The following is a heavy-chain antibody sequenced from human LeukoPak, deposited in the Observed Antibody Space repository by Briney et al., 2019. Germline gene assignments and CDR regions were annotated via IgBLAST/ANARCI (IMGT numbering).Heavy chain of an antibody. J-gene: IGHJ5*02. V-gene: IGHV4-34*01. CDR2: INHSGST. CDR3: ARGCPLLLWFGELRGDWFDP. CDR1: GGSFSGYY. Sequence: SETLSLTCAVYGGSFSGYYWSWLRQPPGKGLEWIGEINHSGSTNYNPSLKSRVTISVDTSKNQFSLKLSSVTAADTAVYYCARGCPLLLWFGELRGDWFDPWGQGTLVTVSS. D-gene: IGHD3-10*01.